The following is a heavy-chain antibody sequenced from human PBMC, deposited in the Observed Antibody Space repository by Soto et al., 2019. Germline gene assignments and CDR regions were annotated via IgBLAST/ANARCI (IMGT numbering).Heavy chain of an antibody. J-gene: IGHJ6*03. CDR3: ARLRDTMVRGVGFYYMDV. D-gene: IGHD3-10*01. CDR1: GYSFTSYW. Sequence: GESLKISCKGSGYSFTSYWIGWVRQMPGKGLEWMGIIYPGDSDTRYSPSFQGQVTISADKSISTAYLQWSSLKASDTAMYYCARLRDTMVRGVGFYYMDVWGKGTTVTVSS. V-gene: IGHV5-51*01. CDR2: IYPGDSDT.